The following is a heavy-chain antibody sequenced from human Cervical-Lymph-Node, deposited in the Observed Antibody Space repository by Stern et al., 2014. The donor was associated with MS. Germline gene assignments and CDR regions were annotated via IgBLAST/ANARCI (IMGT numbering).Heavy chain of an antibody. D-gene: IGHD2-2*01. V-gene: IGHV1-18*01. CDR2: ISAYSGNT. CDR3: ARGCSSTSCSSPTFDY. Sequence: QVQLVQSGPEVKKPGASVKVSCKASGYYFPSYGISWGRQAPGQGLEWMGWISAYSGNTNYAQKLQDRVIMTTDTSTSTAYMELRSLRSDDTAVYYCARGCSSTSCSSPTFDYWGQGTLVTVSS. J-gene: IGHJ4*02. CDR1: GYYFPSYG.